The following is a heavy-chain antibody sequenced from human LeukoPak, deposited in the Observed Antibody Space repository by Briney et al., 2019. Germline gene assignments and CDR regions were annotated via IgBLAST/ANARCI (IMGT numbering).Heavy chain of an antibody. CDR3: ARGINNYYDSSGYYSFYYYYYMDV. CDR2: IYYSGST. V-gene: IGHV4-59*12. D-gene: IGHD3-22*01. CDR1: GGSISSYY. J-gene: IGHJ6*03. Sequence: RTSETLSLTCTVSGGSISSYYWSWIRQPPGKGLEWIGYIYYSGSTNYNPSLKSRVTISVDTSKNQFSLKLSSVTAADTAVYYCARGINNYYDSSGYYSFYYYYYMDVWGKGTTATVSS.